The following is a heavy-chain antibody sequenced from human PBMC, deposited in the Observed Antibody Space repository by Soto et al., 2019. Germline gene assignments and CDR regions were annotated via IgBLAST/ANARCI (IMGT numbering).Heavy chain of an antibody. V-gene: IGHV4-31*03. D-gene: IGHD3-22*01. J-gene: IGHJ5*02. Sequence: SETLSLTCTVSGGSISSGGSYWSWIRQHPGKGLEWIGYIHYSGSTYYNPTLKSRLTISVDTSRRQFSLKLSSVTAADTAVYYCARYYYDSSGYSRWFDPWDQGTLVT. CDR3: ARYYYDSSGYSRWFDP. CDR1: GGSISSGGSY. CDR2: IHYSGST.